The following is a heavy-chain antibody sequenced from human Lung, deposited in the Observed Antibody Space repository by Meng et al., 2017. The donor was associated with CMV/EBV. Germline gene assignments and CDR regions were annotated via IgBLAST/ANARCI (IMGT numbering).Heavy chain of an antibody. V-gene: IGHV1-2*02. CDR3: ARDHEHQPLLNNWFDP. CDR2: INPNSGGA. Sequence: ASVKVSCKASGFTFTAHYIHWVRQAPGQGLEWMGWINPNSGGANYAQKFQGRVTMTRDTSISTAYMELSGLTSDDTAVYFCARDHEHQPLLNNWFDPWGQGTLVXVSS. CDR1: GFTFTAHY. D-gene: IGHD2-2*01. J-gene: IGHJ5*02.